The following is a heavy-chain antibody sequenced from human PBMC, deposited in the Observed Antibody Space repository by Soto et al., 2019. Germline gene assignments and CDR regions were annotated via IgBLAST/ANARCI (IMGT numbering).Heavy chain of an antibody. CDR3: ARSGPGGYIDY. D-gene: IGHD3-22*01. CDR1: GDSVSGNSAA. V-gene: IGHV6-1*01. CDR2: TYYRSKWYN. Sequence: SQTLSLTCAISGDSVSGNSAAWKCSIHSPSRGLEWLGRTYYRSKWYNHYAVSVKSRITVNPDTSKNQFSLQLNSVTPEDTAVYYCARSGPGGYIDYWGQGTLVTVSS. J-gene: IGHJ4*02.